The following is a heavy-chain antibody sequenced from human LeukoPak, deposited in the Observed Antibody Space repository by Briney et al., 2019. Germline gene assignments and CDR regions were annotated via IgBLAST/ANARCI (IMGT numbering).Heavy chain of an antibody. V-gene: IGHV1-69*04. CDR1: RYTFTSYD. J-gene: IGHJ6*02. CDR3: ARDAYTAAAGTYYYYYGMDV. CDR2: IIPILGIA. Sequence: GASVKVSCKASRYTFTSYDISWVRQAPGQGLEWMGRIIPILGIANYAQKFQGRVTITADKSTSTAYMELSSLRSEDTAVYYCARDAYTAAAGTYYYYYGMDVWGQGTTVTVSS. D-gene: IGHD6-13*01.